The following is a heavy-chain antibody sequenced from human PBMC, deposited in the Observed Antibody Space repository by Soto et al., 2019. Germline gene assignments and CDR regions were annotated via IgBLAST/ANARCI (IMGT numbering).Heavy chain of an antibody. CDR1: GFTFSSYS. D-gene: IGHD3-10*01. CDR2: ISSSSSYI. J-gene: IGHJ4*02. CDR3: ARDHVTMVRGGFDY. Sequence: EVQLVESGGGLVKPGGSLRLSCAASGFTFSSYSMNWVRQAPGKGLEWVSSISSSSSYIYYADSVKGRFTISRDNAKNSLYLQMNSLRAEDTAVYYCARDHVTMVRGGFDYWGQGTLVPVSS. V-gene: IGHV3-21*01.